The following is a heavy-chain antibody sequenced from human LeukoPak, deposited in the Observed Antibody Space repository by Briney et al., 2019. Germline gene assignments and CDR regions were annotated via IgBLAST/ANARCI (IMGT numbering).Heavy chain of an antibody. CDR1: GGSFSGYY. Sequence: PSETLSLTCAVYGGSFSGYYWSWIRQPPGKGLEWIGEINHSGSTNYNPSLKSRVTISVDTSKNQFSLKLSSVTAADTAVHYCARGRVTYYDFWSGYSRTHYFDYWGQGTLVTVSS. CDR3: ARGRVTYYDFWSGYSRTHYFDY. V-gene: IGHV4-34*01. D-gene: IGHD3-3*01. J-gene: IGHJ4*02. CDR2: INHSGST.